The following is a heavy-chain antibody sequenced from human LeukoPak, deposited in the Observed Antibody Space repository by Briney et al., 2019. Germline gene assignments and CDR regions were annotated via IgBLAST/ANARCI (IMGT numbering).Heavy chain of an antibody. CDR2: IYYSGST. CDR1: GGSFSGYY. V-gene: IGHV4-34*01. Sequence: SETLSLTCAVYGGSFSGYYWSWIRQPPGKGLEWIGSIYYSGSTYYNPSLKSRVTISVDTSENQFSLKLSSVTAADTAVYYCARLDYYDSSGYYPYYFDYWGQGTLVTVSS. CDR3: ARLDYYDSSGYYPYYFDY. D-gene: IGHD3-22*01. J-gene: IGHJ4*02.